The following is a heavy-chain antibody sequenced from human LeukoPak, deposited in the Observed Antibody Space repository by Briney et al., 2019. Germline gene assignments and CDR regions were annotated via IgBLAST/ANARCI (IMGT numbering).Heavy chain of an antibody. CDR2: ISGDRTDI. Sequence: GGSLRLSCAATGFIFSNHAMNWVRQAPGKGLEWVSSISGDRTDIYYADSVKGRFTISRDNSKNSLYLQTNSLTAEDTAIYYCARRGHYDSSGYDFWGQGTLVTVSS. D-gene: IGHD3-22*01. CDR3: ARRGHYDSSGYDF. CDR1: GFIFSNHA. V-gene: IGHV3-21*01. J-gene: IGHJ4*02.